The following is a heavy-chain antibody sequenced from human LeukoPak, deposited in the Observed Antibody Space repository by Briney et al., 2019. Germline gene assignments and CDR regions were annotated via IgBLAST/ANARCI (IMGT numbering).Heavy chain of an antibody. D-gene: IGHD5-24*01. J-gene: IGHJ6*02. V-gene: IGHV3-30*18. CDR2: ISYAGSDK. CDR3: AKVSRDGYKSGMDV. Sequence: GGSLRLSCAASGFTFSSHGIHWVRQAPGKGLEWVAVISYAGSDKYYADSVKGRFTISRDNSKNTLNLQMNSLRAEDTAVYYCAKVSRDGYKSGMDVWGQGTTVTVSS. CDR1: GFTFSSHG.